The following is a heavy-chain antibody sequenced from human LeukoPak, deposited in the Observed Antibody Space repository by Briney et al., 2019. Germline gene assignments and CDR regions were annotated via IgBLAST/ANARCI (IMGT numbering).Heavy chain of an antibody. V-gene: IGHV3-74*01. CDR2: INTDGSST. Sequence: GSLRLSCAASGFTFSSYWMHWVRQAPGKGLVWVSRINTDGSSTSYADSVKGRFTISRDNAKNTLYLQMISLRAEDTAVYYCARDGSVVISATKGDYWGQGTLVTVSS. CDR1: GFTFSSYW. CDR3: ARDGSVVISATKGDY. D-gene: IGHD2-2*01. J-gene: IGHJ4*02.